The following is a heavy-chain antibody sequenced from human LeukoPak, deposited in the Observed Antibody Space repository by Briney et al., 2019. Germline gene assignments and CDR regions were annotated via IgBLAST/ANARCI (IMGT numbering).Heavy chain of an antibody. D-gene: IGHD4/OR15-4a*01. V-gene: IGHV4-61*02. Sequence: TSQTLSLTCTVSGVSISGGSYYWSWIRQPAGKGLEWIGRIYTSGSTNYNPSLKSRVTISVDTSKNQFSLKLSSVTAADTAVYYCARVGCSEYFQHWGQGTLVTVSS. CDR3: ARVGCSEYFQH. CDR1: GVSISGGSYY. J-gene: IGHJ1*01. CDR2: IYTSGST.